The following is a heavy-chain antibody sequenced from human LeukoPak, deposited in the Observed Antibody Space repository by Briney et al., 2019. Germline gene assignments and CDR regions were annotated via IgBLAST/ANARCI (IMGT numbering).Heavy chain of an antibody. CDR1: GGSISSYY. Sequence: ASETLSLTCTVSGGSISSYYWSWIRQPPGKGLEWIGYTYYSGSTNYNPSLKSRVTISVDTSKNQFSLKLSSVTAADTAVYFCARGMDYYDSSGYYYASNPSYFDFWGQGTLVTVSS. V-gene: IGHV4-59*01. CDR2: TYYSGST. J-gene: IGHJ4*02. D-gene: IGHD3-22*01. CDR3: ARGMDYYDSSGYYYASNPSYFDF.